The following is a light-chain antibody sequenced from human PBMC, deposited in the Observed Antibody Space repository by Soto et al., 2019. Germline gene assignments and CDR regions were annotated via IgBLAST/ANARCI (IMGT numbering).Light chain of an antibody. CDR2: DAS. V-gene: IGKV1-5*01. J-gene: IGKJ1*01. CDR1: QSIGTW. CDR3: QQYNSYAWT. Sequence: DIQMTQSPSTLSASVGDRVTITGLASQSIGTWLAWYQHRPGKAPSLLIYDASTLRSGVPSRFSGSGSGTEFTLTISSLQPDDFATYYCQQYNSYAWTFGQGTKVDIK.